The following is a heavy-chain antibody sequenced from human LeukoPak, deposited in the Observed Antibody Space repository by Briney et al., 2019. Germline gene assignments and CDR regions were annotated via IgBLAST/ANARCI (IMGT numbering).Heavy chain of an antibody. V-gene: IGHV4-59*08. D-gene: IGHD3-3*01. CDR2: IYYSGST. CDR1: GGSISSYY. CDR3: ARAGDFWSGYYSGGRGVGSNFDY. Sequence: SETLSLTCTVSGGSISSYYWSWIRQPPGKGLEWIGYIYYSGSTNYNPSLKSRVTISVDTSKNQFSLKLSSVTAADTAVYYCARAGDFWSGYYSGGRGVGSNFDYWGQGTLVTVSS. J-gene: IGHJ4*02.